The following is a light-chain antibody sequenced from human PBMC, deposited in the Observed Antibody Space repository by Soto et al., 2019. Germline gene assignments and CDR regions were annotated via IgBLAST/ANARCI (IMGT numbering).Light chain of an antibody. CDR3: QQYNSYPWT. CDR1: QSISSW. V-gene: IGKV1-5*03. Sequence: DIQLTQSPSTLSASVGDRVTITCRASQSISSWLAWYQQKPGKAPKTLIYKASSLESGVPSRFSGSGSGTEFTLTISSLQPDDFATYYCQQYNSYPWTFGQGTKV. CDR2: KAS. J-gene: IGKJ1*01.